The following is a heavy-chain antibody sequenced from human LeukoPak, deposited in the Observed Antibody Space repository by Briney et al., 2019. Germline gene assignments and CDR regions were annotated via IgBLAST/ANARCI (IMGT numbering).Heavy chain of an antibody. CDR1: GFTFDDYG. D-gene: IGHD6-19*01. J-gene: IGHJ4*02. CDR3: AKDHWLVPRGGVDY. V-gene: IGHV3-20*04. Sequence: PGGSLRLSCAASGFTFDDYGMSWVRQAPGKGLEWVSGINWNGGSTGYADSVKGRFTISRDNAKNSLYLQMNSLRAEDTAVYYCAKDHWLVPRGGVDYWGQGTLVTVSS. CDR2: INWNGGST.